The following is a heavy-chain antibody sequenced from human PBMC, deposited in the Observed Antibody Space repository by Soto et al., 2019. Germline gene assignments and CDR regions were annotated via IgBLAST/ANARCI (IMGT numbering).Heavy chain of an antibody. Sequence: SQTLSLTCAISGDSVSSNSAAWNWIRQSPSRGVEWRGRTYYRSKWYNDYAVSVKSRITINPDTSKNQFSLQLNSVTPEDTAVYYCARGTSSGSYYVDWFDPWGQGTLVTVSS. J-gene: IGHJ5*02. V-gene: IGHV6-1*01. CDR2: TYYRSKWYN. CDR3: ARGTSSGSYYVDWFDP. CDR1: GDSVSSNSAA. D-gene: IGHD1-26*01.